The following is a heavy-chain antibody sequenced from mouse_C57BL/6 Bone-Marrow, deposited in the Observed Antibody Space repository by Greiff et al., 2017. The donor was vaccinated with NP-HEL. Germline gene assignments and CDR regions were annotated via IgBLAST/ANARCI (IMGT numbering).Heavy chain of an antibody. CDR1: GYTFTSYW. CDR2: INPSNGGT. Sequence: VKLQQPGTELVKPGASVKLSCKASGYTFTSYWMHWVKQRPGQGLEWIGNINPSNGGTNYNEKFKSKATLTVDKSSSTAYMQLSSLTSEDSAVYYCARGTNPGDYAMDYWGQGTSVTVSS. D-gene: IGHD1-3*01. V-gene: IGHV1-53*01. J-gene: IGHJ4*01. CDR3: ARGTNPGDYAMDY.